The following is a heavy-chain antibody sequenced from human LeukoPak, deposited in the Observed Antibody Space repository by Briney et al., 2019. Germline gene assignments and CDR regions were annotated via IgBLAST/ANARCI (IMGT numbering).Heavy chain of an antibody. CDR3: AREIPAATVLFDR. V-gene: IGHV4-38-2*02. J-gene: IGHJ5*02. CDR1: GYFISSGYY. Sequence: SETLSLTCTVSGYFISSGYYWGWIRQPPGKGLQWIGSIHHSGSTYYNPSLKSRVTISVDTSKNQFSLKLSSVTAADTAVYYCAREIPAATVLFDRWGQGTLVTVSS. CDR2: IHHSGST. D-gene: IGHD6-25*01.